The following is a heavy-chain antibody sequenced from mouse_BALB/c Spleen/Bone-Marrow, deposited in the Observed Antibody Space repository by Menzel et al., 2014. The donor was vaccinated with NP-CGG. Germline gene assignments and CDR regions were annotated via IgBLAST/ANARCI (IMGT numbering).Heavy chain of an antibody. J-gene: IGHJ1*01. CDR2: ITYSGIT. CDR1: GYSITSDYA. Sequence: EVHLVESGPGLVKPSQSLSLPCTVTGYSITSDYAWNWIRQFPGNKLEWMGYITYSGITSYNPSLKSRISITRDTSKNQFFLQLNSVTTEDTATYYCARSADWYFDVWGAGTTVTVSS. V-gene: IGHV3-2*02. CDR3: ARSADWYFDV.